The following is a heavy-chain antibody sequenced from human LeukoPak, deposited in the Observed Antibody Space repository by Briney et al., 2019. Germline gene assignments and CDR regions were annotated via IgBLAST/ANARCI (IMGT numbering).Heavy chain of an antibody. CDR3: ARGRGWSPRSLFLDY. Sequence: SETLSLTCAVYGGSFSGYYWSWIRQPPGKGLEWIGEINHSGSTNYNPSLKSRVTISVDTSKNQFSLKLSSVTAADTAVYYCARGRGWSPRSLFLDYWGRGTLVTVSS. CDR2: INHSGST. CDR1: GGSFSGYY. D-gene: IGHD6-19*01. V-gene: IGHV4-34*01. J-gene: IGHJ4*02.